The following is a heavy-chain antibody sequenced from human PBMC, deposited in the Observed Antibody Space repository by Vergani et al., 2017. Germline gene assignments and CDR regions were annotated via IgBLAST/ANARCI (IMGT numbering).Heavy chain of an antibody. CDR3: ARHVMECSNTSCYVGALGY. CDR2: IYYSGST. CDR1: GGPISSSSYY. D-gene: IGHD2-2*01. Sequence: QLQLQESGPGLVKPSETLSPTCTVPGGPISSSSYYWGWIRQPPGKGLEWIGSIYYSGSTHDNPSLKSRVTISVDTSKNQFSLKLSSVTAADTAVYYCARHVMECSNTSCYVGALGYWGQGTLVTVSS. J-gene: IGHJ4*02. V-gene: IGHV4-39*01.